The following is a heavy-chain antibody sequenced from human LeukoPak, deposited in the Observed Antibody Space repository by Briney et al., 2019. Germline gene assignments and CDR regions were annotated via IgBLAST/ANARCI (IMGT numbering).Heavy chain of an antibody. J-gene: IGHJ6*03. V-gene: IGHV3-73*01. CDR2: IRSKANSYAT. CDR3: TSRDCSSTSCYRDPTYYYYYMDV. Sequence: GEALNLSCAASGFTFSGSAMHWVRQASGKGLEWVGRIRSKANSYATAYAASVKGRLTISRDDSKNTAYLQMNSLKTEDTAVYYCTSRDCSSTSCYRDPTYYYYYMDVWGKGTTVTVSS. D-gene: IGHD2-2*01. CDR1: GFTFSGSA.